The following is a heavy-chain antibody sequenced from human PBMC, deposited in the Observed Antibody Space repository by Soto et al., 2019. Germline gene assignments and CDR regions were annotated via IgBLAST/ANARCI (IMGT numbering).Heavy chain of an antibody. V-gene: IGHV3-7*01. CDR1: GFTFSDSW. D-gene: IGHD4-4*01. CDR2: IKPDESEK. J-gene: IGHJ5*02. CDR3: VGGASNYAS. Sequence: EVQLVESGGGLVQPGGSLRLSCTASGFTFSDSWMTWVRQAPGKGVEWVARIKPDESEKKYADSVKGRFSISRENAKNSMYLEMYSLRVEDTAVYYCVGGASNYASWGQGTLVTVSS.